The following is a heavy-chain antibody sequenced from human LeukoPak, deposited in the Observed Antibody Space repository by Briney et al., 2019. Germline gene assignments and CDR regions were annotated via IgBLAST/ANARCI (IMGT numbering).Heavy chain of an antibody. V-gene: IGHV3-23*01. J-gene: IGHJ4*02. D-gene: IGHD5-12*01. CDR2: ISGSGGST. CDR3: AKVRYSGYDIPDPFDY. CDR1: GFTFSSYA. Sequence: GGSLRLSCAASGFTFSSYAMSWVRQAPGKGLEWVSAISGSGGSTYYADSVKGRFTISRDNSNNTLYLQMNSLRAEDTAVYYCAKVRYSGYDIPDPFDYWGQGTLVTVSS.